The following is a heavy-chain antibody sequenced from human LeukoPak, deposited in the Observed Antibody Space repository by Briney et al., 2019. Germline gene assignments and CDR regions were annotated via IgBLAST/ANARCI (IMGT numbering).Heavy chain of an antibody. D-gene: IGHD5-24*01. CDR3: ARDLKPRDFQR. Sequence: PGGSLRLSCAASGFTFSSYSMNWVRQAPGKGLEWVSSISSSSSYIYYADSVKGRSTISRDNAKNSLYLQMNSLRAEDTAVYYCARDLKPRDFQRWGQGTLVTVSS. V-gene: IGHV3-21*01. J-gene: IGHJ1*01. CDR2: ISSSSSYI. CDR1: GFTFSSYS.